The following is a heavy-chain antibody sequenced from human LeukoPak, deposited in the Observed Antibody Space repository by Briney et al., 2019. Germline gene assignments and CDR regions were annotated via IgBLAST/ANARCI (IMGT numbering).Heavy chain of an antibody. CDR3: ARETTYCSGGSCYGGFDY. CDR1: GGSISSYY. D-gene: IGHD2-15*01. V-gene: IGHV4-59*01. J-gene: IGHJ4*02. Sequence: SETLSLTCTVSGGSISSYYWSWIRQPPGKGLEWIGYIYYSGSTNYNPSLKSRVTISVDTSKNQFSLKLSSVTAADTAVYYCARETTYCSGGSCYGGFDYWGQGTLVTVSS. CDR2: IYYSGST.